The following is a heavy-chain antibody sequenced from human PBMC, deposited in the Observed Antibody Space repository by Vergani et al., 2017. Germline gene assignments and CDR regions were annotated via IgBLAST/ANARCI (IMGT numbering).Heavy chain of an antibody. Sequence: VQLVEPGGGLVKPGGSLRLSCAASGLSFSDNYMTWIRQAPGKGLEWVSYISNSGNTIDYADSVKGRFSISRDNAKSSLFLQMESLRAEDTAVYYCARDHRDYNNYPGTFDSWGQGSMVTVSS. CDR1: GLSFSDNY. V-gene: IGHV3-11*01. CDR3: ARDHRDYNNYPGTFDS. J-gene: IGHJ3*02. D-gene: IGHD5-24*01. CDR2: ISNSGNTI.